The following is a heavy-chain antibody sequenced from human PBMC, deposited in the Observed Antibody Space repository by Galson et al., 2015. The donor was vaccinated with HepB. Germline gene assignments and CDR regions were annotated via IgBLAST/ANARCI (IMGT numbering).Heavy chain of an antibody. Sequence: SVKVSCKASGYTFTSYYMHWVRQAPGQGLEWMGIINPSGGSTSYAQKFQGRVTMTRDTSTSTVYMELSSLRSEDTAVYYCARDGQMVQWLVRGYPGYWGQGTLVTVSS. J-gene: IGHJ4*02. CDR2: INPSGGST. D-gene: IGHD6-19*01. CDR3: ARDGQMVQWLVRGYPGY. CDR1: GYTFTSYY. V-gene: IGHV1-46*01.